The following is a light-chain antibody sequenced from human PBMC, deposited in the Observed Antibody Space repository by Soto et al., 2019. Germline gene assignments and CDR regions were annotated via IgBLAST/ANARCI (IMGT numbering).Light chain of an antibody. J-gene: IGKJ1*01. CDR1: QGISSA. V-gene: IGKV1D-13*01. CDR3: QQRSNWPPEVT. Sequence: AIQLTQSPSSLSVSVGDRVTITCRASQGISSALAWYQQKPGKAPKLLIYDASSLESGVPSRFSGSGSGTEFTLTISSLEPEDFAVYYCQQRSNWPPEVTFGQGTKVDIK. CDR2: DAS.